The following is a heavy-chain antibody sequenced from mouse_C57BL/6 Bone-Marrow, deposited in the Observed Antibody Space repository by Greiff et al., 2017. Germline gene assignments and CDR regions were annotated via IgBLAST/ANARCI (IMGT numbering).Heavy chain of an antibody. J-gene: IGHJ4*01. Sequence: DVKLVESEGGLVQPGSSMKLSCTASGFTFSDYYIAWVRQVPEKGLEWVANINSDGSSTYYHDFLKSRFIISRATAKNILYLQMSSLKSEDTATYYCARDNDEAMDYWGQGTSVTVSS. CDR3: ARDNDEAMDY. CDR1: GFTFSDYY. V-gene: IGHV5-16*01. CDR2: INSDGSST. D-gene: IGHD2-3*01.